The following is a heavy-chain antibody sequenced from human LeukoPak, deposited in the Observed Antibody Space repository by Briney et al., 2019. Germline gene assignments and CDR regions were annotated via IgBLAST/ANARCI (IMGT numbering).Heavy chain of an antibody. Sequence: ASVKVSCKASGYTFTSYDIHWVRQATGQGLEWMGWMNPNSGNTGYAQKFQGRVTMTRNTSISTAYMELSSLRSEDTAVYYCASRPYYGFWSGYSYYYYYGMDVWGQGTTVTVSS. V-gene: IGHV1-8*01. CDR3: ASRPYYGFWSGYSYYYYYGMDV. CDR1: GYTFTSYD. CDR2: MNPNSGNT. D-gene: IGHD3-3*01. J-gene: IGHJ6*02.